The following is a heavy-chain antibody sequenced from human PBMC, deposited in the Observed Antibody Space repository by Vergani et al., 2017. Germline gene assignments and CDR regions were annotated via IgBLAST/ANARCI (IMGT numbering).Heavy chain of an antibody. CDR2: IWFDGSKT. CDR1: GFTFRSNG. CDR3: AKDFVPGRAFDI. J-gene: IGHJ3*02. V-gene: IGHV3-30*02. Sequence: QVQLVESGGGVVQPGGSLRLSCTASGFTFRSNGMHWVRQAPGKGLEWVAFIWFDGSKTYYVDSVKGRFTISRDNSKNTLFLQMNSLRPEDTAIYYCAKDFVPGRAFDIWGQGTMVTVSS.